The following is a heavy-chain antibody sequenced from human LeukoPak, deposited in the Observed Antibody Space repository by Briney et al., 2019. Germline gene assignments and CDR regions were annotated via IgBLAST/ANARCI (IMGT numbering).Heavy chain of an antibody. J-gene: IGHJ4*02. D-gene: IGHD3-22*01. Sequence: GGSLRLSCAAFGLTFSGYSMNWVRQAPGKGLEWVSSISSGRSYIHYADSVKGRFTVSRDNARNSLYLQMNSLRAEDTAVYYCARVLFNSYYDTSGYSAFDYWGQGTLVTVSS. CDR2: ISSGRSYI. CDR1: GLTFSGYS. V-gene: IGHV3-21*01. CDR3: ARVLFNSYYDTSGYSAFDY.